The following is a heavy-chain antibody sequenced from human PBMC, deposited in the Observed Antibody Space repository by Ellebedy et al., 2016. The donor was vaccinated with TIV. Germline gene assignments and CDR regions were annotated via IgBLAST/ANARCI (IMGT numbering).Heavy chain of an antibody. D-gene: IGHD2-2*01. CDR3: ARATSGFDY. J-gene: IGHJ4*02. Sequence: GESLKISCAASGFTLSSYALSWVRHAPGKGLEWVSAISGSGGSTYYADSVKGRFTLSRDNSKNTLYLQMNRLIAEDTAVYYCARATSGFDYWGQGALATVSS. V-gene: IGHV3-23*01. CDR1: GFTLSSYA. CDR2: ISGSGGST.